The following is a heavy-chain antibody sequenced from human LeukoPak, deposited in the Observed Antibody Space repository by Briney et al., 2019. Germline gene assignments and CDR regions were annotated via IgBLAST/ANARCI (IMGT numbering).Heavy chain of an antibody. CDR3: ARDEYYYDSGGYSVWFDP. V-gene: IGHV1-69*05. J-gene: IGHJ5*02. D-gene: IGHD3-22*01. CDR1: GGTFSSYA. Sequence: SVKVSCKASGGTFSSYAINWARQAPGQGLAWMGGIIPIFGTANYAQKFQGRVTITTDESTSTAYMELSSLRSEDTAVYYCARDEYYYDSGGYSVWFDPWGQGTLVTVSS. CDR2: IIPIFGTA.